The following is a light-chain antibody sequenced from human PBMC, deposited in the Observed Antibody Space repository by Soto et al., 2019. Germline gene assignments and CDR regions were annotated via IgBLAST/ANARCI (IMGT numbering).Light chain of an antibody. CDR3: QQYNNWPPWT. CDR1: QSVRNN. CDR2: GAS. V-gene: IGKV3-15*01. J-gene: IGKJ1*01. Sequence: EIVMTQSPATLSVSPWERATLSCRASQSVRNNLAWYQQKPGQAPSLLIYGASTRATGIPARFSGSGSGTEFTLTISSLEPEDFAVYYCQQYNNWPPWTFGQGTKVDIK.